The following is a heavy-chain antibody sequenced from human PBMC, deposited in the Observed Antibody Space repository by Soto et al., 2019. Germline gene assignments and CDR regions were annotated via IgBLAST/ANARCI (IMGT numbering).Heavy chain of an antibody. CDR2: IKSKTDGGTT. CDR1: GFAFNNAW. CDR3: TTEGRFTVVRGLISSPEY. D-gene: IGHD3-10*01. J-gene: IGHJ4*02. Sequence: GGSLRLSCAASGFAFNNAWMIWVRQAPGKGLEWVGRIKSKTDGGTTDYAAPVKGRFTISRDDSKNTLYLQMNGLKTEDTAVYYCTTEGRFTVVRGLISSPEYWGQGTLVTVSS. V-gene: IGHV3-15*01.